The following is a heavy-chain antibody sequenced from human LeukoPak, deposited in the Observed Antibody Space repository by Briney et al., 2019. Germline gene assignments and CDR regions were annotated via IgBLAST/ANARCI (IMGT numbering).Heavy chain of an antibody. CDR1: GGTFSSYA. CDR3: AADRIIGYDAFDI. D-gene: IGHD2-15*01. CDR2: IIPIFGTA. Sequence: SVKVSCKAPGGTFSSYASSWVRQAPGQGVEWMGGIIPIFGTANYAQKFQGRVTITTDESTSTAYMELSRLRSEDTAVSSCAADRIIGYDAFDIWGQGTMVTVSS. J-gene: IGHJ3*02. V-gene: IGHV1-69*05.